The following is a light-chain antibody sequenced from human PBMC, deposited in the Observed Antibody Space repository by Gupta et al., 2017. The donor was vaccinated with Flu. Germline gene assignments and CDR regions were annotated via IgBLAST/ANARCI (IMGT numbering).Light chain of an antibody. CDR3: LSYAGSSSWV. Sequence: QSALTQPASVSGSPGQSITISCTGTSSDIGTYNFVSWYQQYPGRAPKLIISEGSKRPSGVSNRFSGSKPGNTASLTISGLQAEDEADYYCLSYAGSSSWVFGGGTKVTVL. CDR2: EGS. CDR1: SSDIGTYNF. J-gene: IGLJ3*02. V-gene: IGLV2-23*01.